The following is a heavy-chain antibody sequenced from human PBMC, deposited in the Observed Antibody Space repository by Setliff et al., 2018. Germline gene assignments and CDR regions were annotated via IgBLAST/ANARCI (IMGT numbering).Heavy chain of an antibody. V-gene: IGHV4-34*01. D-gene: IGHD3-10*01. CDR2: INHRGST. CDR3: ARVDFTMIQGVIGH. CDR1: GDSFSDYY. J-gene: IGHJ1*01. Sequence: SETLSLTCAVYGDSFSDYYWSWIRQPPGKGLEWIEEINHRGSTNYSPSLRSRVTMSVDSSKKQLSLKLTTVTAADTAVYYCARVDFTMIQGVIGHWGQGTLVTVSS.